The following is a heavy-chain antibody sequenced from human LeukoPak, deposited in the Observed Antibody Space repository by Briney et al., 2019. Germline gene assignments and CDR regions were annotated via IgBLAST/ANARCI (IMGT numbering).Heavy chain of an antibody. Sequence: PGGSLRLSCAASGFTFSDYGMHWVRQAPGKGLEGVGIVSYDGTTTDYVDSVRGRFTISRDNSKRTLWLQMNSLTIEDTAVYYCAKGAKLESHFDYCGQGTLVTVSS. CDR2: VSYDGTTT. CDR1: GFTFSDYG. CDR3: AKGAKLESHFDY. J-gene: IGHJ4*02. V-gene: IGHV3-30*18. D-gene: IGHD1-1*01.